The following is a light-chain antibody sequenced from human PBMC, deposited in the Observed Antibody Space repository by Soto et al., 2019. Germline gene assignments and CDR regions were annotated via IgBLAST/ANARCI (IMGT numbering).Light chain of an antibody. CDR3: QQYNDWPAT. J-gene: IGKJ1*01. Sequence: EVLMTQSPATLSVSPWESATLSCRASRRVGGYLAWYQQKPGQAPRLLIYGASTRATGVPARFSGSGSGTVFTLTISSLQSEDFAVYYCQQYNDWPATFGQGTKVDIK. CDR2: GAS. V-gene: IGKV3-15*01. CDR1: RRVGGY.